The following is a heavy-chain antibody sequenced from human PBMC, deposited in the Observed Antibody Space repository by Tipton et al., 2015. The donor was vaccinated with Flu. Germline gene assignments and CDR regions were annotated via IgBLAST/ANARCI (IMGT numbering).Heavy chain of an antibody. Sequence: SLRLSCAASTFTFSYYWMSWVRQTPGKGLEWVANIKQDGSEKYYVDSVKGRFTISRDNAKNSLYLQMNSLRAEDTAVYYCAAGGAMDVWGQGTTVTVSS. D-gene: IGHD3-10*01. CDR2: IKQDGSEK. J-gene: IGHJ6*02. V-gene: IGHV3-7*01. CDR3: AAGGAMDV. CDR1: TFTFSYYW.